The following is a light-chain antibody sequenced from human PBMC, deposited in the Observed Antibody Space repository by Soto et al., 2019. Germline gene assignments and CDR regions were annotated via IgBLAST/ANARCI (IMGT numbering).Light chain of an antibody. J-gene: IGLJ2*01. CDR3: SSSTGSSTHVV. Sequence: QSVLTQPASVSGSPGQSITISCTGTSSDVGGYNCVSWYQQHPGKAPKLMIYDVNYRPSGVSNRFSGSKSGNTASLTISGLQAEDEAAYYCSSSTGSSTHVVFGGGTKLTVL. V-gene: IGLV2-14*01. CDR2: DVN. CDR1: SSDVGGYNC.